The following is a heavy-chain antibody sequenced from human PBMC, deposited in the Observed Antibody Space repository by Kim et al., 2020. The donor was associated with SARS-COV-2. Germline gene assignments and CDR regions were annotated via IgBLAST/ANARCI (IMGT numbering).Heavy chain of an antibody. Sequence: ASVKVSCKVSGYTLTELSMHWVRQAPGKGLEWMGGFDPEDGETIYAQKFQGRVTMTEDTSTDTAYMELSSLRSEDTAVYYCATNIDGITMVRGLYMDVWGKGTTVTVSS. D-gene: IGHD3-10*01. J-gene: IGHJ6*03. CDR1: GYTLTELS. CDR2: FDPEDGET. V-gene: IGHV1-24*01. CDR3: ATNIDGITMVRGLYMDV.